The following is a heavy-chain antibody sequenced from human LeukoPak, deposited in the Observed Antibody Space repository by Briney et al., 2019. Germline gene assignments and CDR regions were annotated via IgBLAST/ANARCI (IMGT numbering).Heavy chain of an antibody. CDR3: AKHVSSSYQSYFDY. J-gene: IGHJ4*02. D-gene: IGHD3-22*01. Sequence: GGSLTLSCAASGFTFSSYAMSWVRQAPGKGLEWVSGISGSGGSTYYADSVKGRFTISRDNSKNTLYVQMNSLRAEDTAVYYCAKHVSSSYQSYFDYWGQGTLVTVSS. CDR2: ISGSGGST. V-gene: IGHV3-23*01. CDR1: GFTFSSYA.